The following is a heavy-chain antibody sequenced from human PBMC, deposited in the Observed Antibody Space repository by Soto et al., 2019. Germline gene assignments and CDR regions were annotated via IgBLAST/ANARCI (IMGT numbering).Heavy chain of an antibody. CDR1: GFTFSDFA. D-gene: IGHD3-22*01. Sequence: EVHLVDSGGGLVKPGGSLRLSCRASGFTFSDFAMSWVRQAPGKGLEWVSSISSNGNYIYYAESMKGRFTISRDNAEKSLYLQMNSLRGEDTAVYYCARGTHYYDSIGYSHFFDYWGQGTLVTVSS. V-gene: IGHV3-21*01. CDR2: ISSNGNYI. J-gene: IGHJ4*02. CDR3: ARGTHYYDSIGYSHFFDY.